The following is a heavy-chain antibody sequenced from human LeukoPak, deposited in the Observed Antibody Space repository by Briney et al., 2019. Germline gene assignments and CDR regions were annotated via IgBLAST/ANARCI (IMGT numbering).Heavy chain of an antibody. CDR2: IFNTGNT. Sequence: SGTLSLTCSVSGGSINSHYWSWIRQPPGKRLEWIGYIFNTGNTNYNPSLASRVTMSVDTSRAQFFLRLSPVTAADTAIYYCASRPADTIWYGVCDYWSQGTLVPVSS. D-gene: IGHD3-10*01. J-gene: IGHJ4*02. CDR1: GGSINSHY. V-gene: IGHV4-59*11. CDR3: ASRPADTIWYGVCDY.